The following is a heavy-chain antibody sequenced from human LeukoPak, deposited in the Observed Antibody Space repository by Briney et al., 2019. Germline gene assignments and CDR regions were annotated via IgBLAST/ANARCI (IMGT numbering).Heavy chain of an antibody. CDR1: GYTFTSYD. Sequence: GASVKVSCKASGYTFTSYDINWVRQATGQGLEWMGWMNPNSGNTGYAQKFQGRVTITRNTSISTAYMELSSLRSEDTAVYYCARGFEAGSGSYYNPLTYYYYYMDVWGKGTTVTVSS. V-gene: IGHV1-8*03. D-gene: IGHD3-10*01. J-gene: IGHJ6*03. CDR2: MNPNSGNT. CDR3: ARGFEAGSGSYYNPLTYYYYYMDV.